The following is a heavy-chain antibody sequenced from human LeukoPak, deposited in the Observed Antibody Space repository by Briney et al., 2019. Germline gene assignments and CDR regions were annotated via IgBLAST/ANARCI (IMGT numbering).Heavy chain of an antibody. CDR3: AKQALEWELPYYFDY. Sequence: GGSLRLSCAASGFTFSSYGMSWVRQAPGKGLEWVSAISGSGGSTYYADSVKGRFTISRDNSKNTLYLQMNSLRAEDTAVYYCAKQALEWELPYYFDYWGQGTLVTVSS. J-gene: IGHJ4*02. D-gene: IGHD1-26*01. CDR2: ISGSGGST. CDR1: GFTFSSYG. V-gene: IGHV3-23*01.